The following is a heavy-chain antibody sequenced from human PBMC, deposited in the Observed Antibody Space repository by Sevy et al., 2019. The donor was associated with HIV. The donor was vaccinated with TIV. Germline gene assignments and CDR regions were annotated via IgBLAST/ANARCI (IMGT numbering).Heavy chain of an antibody. V-gene: IGHV4-34*01. J-gene: IGHJ4*02. CDR1: GGSFSGYY. CDR2: INHSGST. D-gene: IGHD6-19*01. Sequence: SETLSLTCAVYGGSFSGYYWSWIRQPPGKGLEWIGEINHSGSTNYNPSLKSRVTISVDTSKNQFSLELSSVTAADTAVYYCARGPDSSGWVDYWGQGTLVTVSS. CDR3: ARGPDSSGWVDY.